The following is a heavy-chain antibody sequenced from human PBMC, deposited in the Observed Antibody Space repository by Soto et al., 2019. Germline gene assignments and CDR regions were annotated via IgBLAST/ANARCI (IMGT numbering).Heavy chain of an antibody. D-gene: IGHD5-12*01. CDR2: INHSGST. Sequence: TLSLTCAVYGGSFSGYYWSWIRQPPGKGLEWIGEINHSGSTNYNPSLKSRVTISVDTSKNQFSLKLSSVTAADTAVYYCARGRWLQLGFFDYWGQGTLVTVSS. CDR3: ARGRWLQLGFFDY. V-gene: IGHV4-34*01. CDR1: GGSFSGYY. J-gene: IGHJ4*02.